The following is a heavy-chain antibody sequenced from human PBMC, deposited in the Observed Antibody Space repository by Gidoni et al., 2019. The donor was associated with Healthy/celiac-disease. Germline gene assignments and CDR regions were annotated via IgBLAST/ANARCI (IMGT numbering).Heavy chain of an antibody. J-gene: IGHJ4*02. CDR1: GLPSSTAW. Sequence: EVQLVESGGGWVKPGGSLSLSCAASGLPSSTAWMSWVRQAPGKGLEWVGRIKSKTDGGTTDYAAPVKGRFTISRDDSKNTLYLQMNSLKTEDTAVYYCTTRYCSSTSCYSHYWGQGTLVTVSS. CDR3: TTRYCSSTSCYSHY. D-gene: IGHD2-2*01. V-gene: IGHV3-15*01. CDR2: IKSKTDGGTT.